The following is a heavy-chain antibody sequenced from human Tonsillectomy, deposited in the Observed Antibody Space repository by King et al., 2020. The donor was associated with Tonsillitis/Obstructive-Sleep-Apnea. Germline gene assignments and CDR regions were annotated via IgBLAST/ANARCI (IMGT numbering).Heavy chain of an antibody. Sequence: VQLVESGGGLVKPGGSLRLSCAASGFTFSDYYMSWIRQAPGKGLEWVSYISSSSSYTNYADSVKGRFTISRDNAKNSLYLQMNSLRAEDTAVYYCARDSTRRAAAGTPFFYWGQGTLVTVSS. V-gene: IGHV3-11*06. D-gene: IGHD6-13*01. CDR2: ISSSSSYT. CDR3: ARDSTRRAAAGTPFFY. J-gene: IGHJ4*02. CDR1: GFTFSDYY.